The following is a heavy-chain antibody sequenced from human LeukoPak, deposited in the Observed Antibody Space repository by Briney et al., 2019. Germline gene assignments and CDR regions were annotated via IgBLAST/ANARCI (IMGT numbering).Heavy chain of an antibody. CDR2: INPSGGGT. Sequence: ASVKASCKTSGYTFMSYYIYWVRQAPGQGLECVGIINPSGGGTNYGQKFQGRVTMTSDMSTSTVYMELSSLRSEDTAVYYCARGAPPNYYDSSGYLDYWGQGTLVTVSS. V-gene: IGHV1-46*01. CDR1: GYTFMSYY. CDR3: ARGAPPNYYDSSGYLDY. J-gene: IGHJ4*02. D-gene: IGHD3-22*01.